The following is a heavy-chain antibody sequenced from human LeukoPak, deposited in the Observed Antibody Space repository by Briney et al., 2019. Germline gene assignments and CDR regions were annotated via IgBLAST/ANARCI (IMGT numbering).Heavy chain of an antibody. Sequence: ASVKVSCKASGYSFINYYIHWVRQAPGQGLEWMGIISPSGDYTRYAQKVQGRVSMTLDTSTSTVYMELHSLESEDTAMYYCARDNSGWSVDYWGQGTLVTVTS. CDR3: ARDNSGWSVDY. J-gene: IGHJ4*02. CDR1: GYSFINYY. V-gene: IGHV1-46*04. CDR2: ISPSGDYT. D-gene: IGHD6-19*01.